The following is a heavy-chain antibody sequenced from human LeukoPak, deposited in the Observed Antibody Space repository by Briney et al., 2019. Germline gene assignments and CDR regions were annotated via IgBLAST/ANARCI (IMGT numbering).Heavy chain of an antibody. V-gene: IGHV3-53*01. CDR2: VYSGGGT. J-gene: IGHJ3*02. Sequence: GGSLRLSCAASGFTVSNNYMSWVRQAPGKGLEWVSVVYSGGGTYYADSVKGRFTTSRDNSQNTLYLQMNSPRVEDTAVYYCARGVGRDAFDIWGQGTMVTVSS. CDR3: ARGVGRDAFDI. D-gene: IGHD1-26*01. CDR1: GFTVSNNY.